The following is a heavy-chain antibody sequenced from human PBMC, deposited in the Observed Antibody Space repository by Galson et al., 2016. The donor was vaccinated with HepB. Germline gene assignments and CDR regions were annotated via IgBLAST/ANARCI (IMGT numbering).Heavy chain of an antibody. D-gene: IGHD2-15*01. Sequence: SLRLSCAASGFTVSDTFVSWVRQAPGKGLEWVSVIYSGGDTYSADSVKGRFVISRDNSKNTVYLQMNGLRLDDTAVYFCARGSVAPMDVWGRGTLVTVSS. V-gene: IGHV3-66*01. CDR2: IYSGGDT. J-gene: IGHJ4*02. CDR3: ARGSVAPMDV. CDR1: GFTVSDTF.